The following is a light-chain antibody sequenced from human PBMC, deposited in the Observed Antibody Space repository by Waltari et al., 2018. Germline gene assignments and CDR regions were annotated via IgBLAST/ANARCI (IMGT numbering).Light chain of an antibody. CDR2: AAS. CDR1: QSISSY. J-gene: IGKJ4*01. V-gene: IGKV1-39*01. CDR3: QQSYSTLPLT. Sequence: DIQMTPSPSSLSASVGDRVTITCRASQSISSYLNWYQQKPGKAPKLLIYAASSLQSGVPSRFSGSGSGTDFTLTISSLQPEDFATYYCQQSYSTLPLTSGGGTKVEIK.